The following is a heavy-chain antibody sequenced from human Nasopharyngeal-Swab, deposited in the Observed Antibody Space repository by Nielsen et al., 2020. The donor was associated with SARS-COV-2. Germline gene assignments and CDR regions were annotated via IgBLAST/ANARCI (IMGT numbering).Heavy chain of an antibody. CDR2: INVGNGNT. CDR3: ARYYYGSRAMPSAFDY. J-gene: IGHJ4*02. D-gene: IGHD3-22*01. V-gene: IGHV1-3*01. Sequence: WVRQAPGQRLEWMGWINVGNGNTKFSQTFQGRVTITSDTSARIAYMELSSLTSEDTAVYYCARYYYGSRAMPSAFDYWGQGTLVTVSS.